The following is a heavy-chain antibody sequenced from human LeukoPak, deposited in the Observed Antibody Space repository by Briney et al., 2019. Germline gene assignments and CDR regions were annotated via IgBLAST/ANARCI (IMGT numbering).Heavy chain of an antibody. Sequence: ASVKVSCKASGYTFTGYYMHWVRQAPGQGLEWMGWINPNSGGTNYAQKFQGRVTMTRDTSISTAYMELSRLRSDDTAVYYCARYYDFWSGYYPYYYGMDVWGQGTTVTVSS. CDR2: INPNSGGT. J-gene: IGHJ6*02. CDR3: ARYYDFWSGYYPYYYGMDV. D-gene: IGHD3-3*01. CDR1: GYTFTGYY. V-gene: IGHV1-2*02.